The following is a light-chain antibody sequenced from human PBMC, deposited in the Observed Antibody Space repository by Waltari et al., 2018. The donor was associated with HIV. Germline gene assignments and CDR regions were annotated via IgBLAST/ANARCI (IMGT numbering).Light chain of an antibody. CDR1: QDIANY. CDR3: QQLNTYPLS. Sequence: DIQLTQSPSFLSASVGDTVSITCRASQDIANYLAWYQQKPGKVPKVLIYSASTLQSGVPPRFSGSGSGAEFTLTISSLQPEDFATYYCQQLNTYPLSFGGGTKVEFK. J-gene: IGKJ4*01. V-gene: IGKV1-9*01. CDR2: SAS.